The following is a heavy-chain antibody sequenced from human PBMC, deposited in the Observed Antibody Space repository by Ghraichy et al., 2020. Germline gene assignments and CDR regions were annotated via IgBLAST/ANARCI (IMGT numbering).Heavy chain of an antibody. D-gene: IGHD3-10*01. V-gene: IGHV3-23*01. CDR1: GFTFSSYA. CDR3: AKDALQLWFGELLGGFDY. CDR2: ISGSGGST. Sequence: GGSLRLSCAASGFTFSSYAMSWVRQAPGKGLEWVSAISGSGGSTYYADSVKGRFTISRDNPKNTLYLQMNSLRAEDTAVYYCAKDALQLWFGELLGGFDYWGQGTLVTVSS. J-gene: IGHJ4*02.